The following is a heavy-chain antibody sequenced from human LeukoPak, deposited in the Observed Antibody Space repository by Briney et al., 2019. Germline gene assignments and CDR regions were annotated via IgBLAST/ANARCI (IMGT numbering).Heavy chain of an antibody. CDR1: GFTFGSYA. D-gene: IGHD1-7*01. J-gene: IGHJ4*02. Sequence: GRSLRLSCAASGFTFGSYAMHWVRQAPGKGLEWVAVISYDGSNKYYADSVKGRFTISRDNSKNTLYLQMNSLRAEDTAVYYCARVQMKSRLELEGGACYYWRQGTLVTVSS. CDR3: ARVQMKSRLELEGGACYY. V-gene: IGHV3-30-3*01. CDR2: ISYDGSNK.